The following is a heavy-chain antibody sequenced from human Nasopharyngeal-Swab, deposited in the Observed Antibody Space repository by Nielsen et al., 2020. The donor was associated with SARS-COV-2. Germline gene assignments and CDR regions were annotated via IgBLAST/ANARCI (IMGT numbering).Heavy chain of an antibody. CDR2: ISGSGSYV. J-gene: IGHJ6*03. Sequence: GESLKISCVASGFTFSTYNMIWVRQVPGEGLEWVSSISGSGSYVYYADSVKGRFTISKDSAKNSLYLQMNSLRADDTAVYFCARIAGRGSIYYYYMDVWGTGTTVTVSS. D-gene: IGHD1-26*01. CDR3: ARIAGRGSIYYYYMDV. CDR1: GFTFSTYN. V-gene: IGHV3-21*01.